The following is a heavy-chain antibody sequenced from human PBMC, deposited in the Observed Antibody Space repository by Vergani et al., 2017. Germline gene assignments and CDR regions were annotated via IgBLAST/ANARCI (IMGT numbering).Heavy chain of an antibody. CDR3: ARFWSGYNDY. V-gene: IGHV4-61*02. D-gene: IGHD3-3*01. Sequence: QVQLQESGPGLVKPSQTLSLTCTVSGGSLSSGSYYWSWIRQPAGKGLEWIGRIYTSGSTNYNPSLKSRVTISVDTSKNQFSLKLSSVTAADTAVYYCARFWSGYNDYWGQGTLVTVSS. CDR2: IYTSGST. CDR1: GGSLSSGSYY. J-gene: IGHJ4*02.